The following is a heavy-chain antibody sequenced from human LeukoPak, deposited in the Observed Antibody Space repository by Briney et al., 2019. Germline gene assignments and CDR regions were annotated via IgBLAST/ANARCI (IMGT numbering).Heavy chain of an antibody. Sequence: GGSLRLSCAASGFTFSSYWMNWARQAPGKGLEWVASINHNGNVNYYVDSVKGRFTISRDNAKNSLCLQMSNLRAEDTAVYFCARSSGGSCYTGVEYWGQGTLVTVSS. V-gene: IGHV3-7*03. CDR3: ARSSGGSCYTGVEY. CDR1: GFTFSSYW. CDR2: INHNGNVN. D-gene: IGHD2-15*01. J-gene: IGHJ4*02.